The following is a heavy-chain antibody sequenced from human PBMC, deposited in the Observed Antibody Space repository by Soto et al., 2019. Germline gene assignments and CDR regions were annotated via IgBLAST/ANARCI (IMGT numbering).Heavy chain of an antibody. Sequence: QVQLVQSGAEVKKPGASVKVSCKASGYSFTTYGISWLRQAPGQGLEWMGWTNTYSVSTNYAQNFQGRVIMTTDTSTSTAYMELRSLRSDDTAVYYCARDPGVVVASIPYFDYWGQGTLVTVSS. D-gene: IGHD2-15*01. V-gene: IGHV1-18*01. CDR3: ARDPGVVVASIPYFDY. J-gene: IGHJ4*02. CDR2: TNTYSVST. CDR1: GYSFTTYG.